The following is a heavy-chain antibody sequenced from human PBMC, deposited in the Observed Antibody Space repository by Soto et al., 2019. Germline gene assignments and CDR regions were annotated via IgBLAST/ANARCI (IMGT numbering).Heavy chain of an antibody. CDR1: GFTFSSYA. J-gene: IGHJ6*02. CDR2: ISGSGGST. D-gene: IGHD3-10*01. CDR3: AKGGESGESYYYYYYGMDV. V-gene: IGHV3-23*01. Sequence: PGGSLRLSCAASGFTFSSYAMSWVRQAPGKGLEWVSAISGSGGSTYYADSVKGRFTISRDNSKNTLYLQMNSLRAEDTAVYYWAKGGESGESYYYYYYGMDVWGQGTTVTVSS.